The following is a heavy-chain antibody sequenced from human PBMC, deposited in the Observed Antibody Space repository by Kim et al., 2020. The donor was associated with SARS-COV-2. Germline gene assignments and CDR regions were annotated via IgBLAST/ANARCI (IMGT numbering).Heavy chain of an antibody. D-gene: IGHD1-7*01. CDR3: TTDPLELYKSRIFDY. CDR2: IKSKTDGGTT. Sequence: GGSLRLSCAASGFTFSNAWMSWVRQAPGKGLEWVGRIKSKTDGGTTDYAAPVKGRFTISRDDSKNTLYLQMNSLKTEDTAVYYCTTDPLELYKSRIFDYWGQGTLVTVSS. V-gene: IGHV3-15*01. CDR1: GFTFSNAW. J-gene: IGHJ4*02.